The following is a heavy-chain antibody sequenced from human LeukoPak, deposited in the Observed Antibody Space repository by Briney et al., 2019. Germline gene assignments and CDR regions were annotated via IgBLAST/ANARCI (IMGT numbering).Heavy chain of an antibody. J-gene: IGHJ4*02. CDR1: GFSFSSYD. Sequence: GGPLRLSCSASGFSFSSYDMHWVRQAPGKGLEYVSGISSNGGSTYYAASVKGRFTISRDNSKNTLYLQMSSLRGEDTAVYYCVKIAADWGQGTLVTVSS. CDR2: ISSNGGST. V-gene: IGHV3-64D*06. D-gene: IGHD6-13*01. CDR3: VKIAAD.